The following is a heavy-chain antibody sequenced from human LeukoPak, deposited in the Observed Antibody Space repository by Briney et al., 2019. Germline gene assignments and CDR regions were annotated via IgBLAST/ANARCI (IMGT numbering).Heavy chain of an antibody. CDR1: GYTFTSYY. Sequence: GASVKVSCKASGYTFTSYYIHWVRQAPGQGLEWMGIINPTGGSTSYAQKFQGRVTMTRDTSTSTVYMELSSLRSEDTAVYYCATARYVSRGMDVWGQGTTVTVSS. J-gene: IGHJ6*02. CDR2: INPTGGST. V-gene: IGHV1-46*01. CDR3: ATARYVSRGMDV. D-gene: IGHD5-12*01.